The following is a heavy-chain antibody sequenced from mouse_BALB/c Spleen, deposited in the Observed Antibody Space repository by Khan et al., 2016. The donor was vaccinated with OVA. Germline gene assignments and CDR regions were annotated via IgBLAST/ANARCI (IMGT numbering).Heavy chain of an antibody. CDR1: GYTFTNYG. CDR2: INTYTGEP. Sequence: VQLQQSGPELKKPGETVKISCKASGYTFTNYGMNWVKQAPGKGLKWMGWINTYTGEPTYADDFKGRFAFSLETSASTAYLQINNLKNEDTATYIGARVGYNVTMDYWGQGTSVTVSS. J-gene: IGHJ4*01. D-gene: IGHD2-14*01. V-gene: IGHV9-3-1*01. CDR3: ARVGYNVTMDY.